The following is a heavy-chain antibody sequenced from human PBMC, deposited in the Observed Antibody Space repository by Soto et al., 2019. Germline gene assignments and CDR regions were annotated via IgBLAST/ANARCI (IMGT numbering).Heavy chain of an antibody. D-gene: IGHD3-10*01. J-gene: IGHJ5*02. CDR1: GGSISSGGYY. V-gene: IGHV4-31*03. Sequence: QVQLQESGPGLVKPSQTLSLTCTVSGGSISSGGYYWIWTRQQPGKGLEWIGYIYYSGSTYYNPPLKSRVTTPVDTSKNQFTLKLSSVTAADTAVYYCAKSVTPWGQGTLVTVSS. CDR2: IYYSGST. CDR3: AKSVTP.